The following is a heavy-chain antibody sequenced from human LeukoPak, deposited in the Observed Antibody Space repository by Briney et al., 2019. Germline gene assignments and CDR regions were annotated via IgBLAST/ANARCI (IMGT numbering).Heavy chain of an antibody. Sequence: GGSLRLSCAASGFTFSSYSMNWVRQAPGKGLEWVSSISSSSSYIYYADSVKGRFTLSRDNAKNSLYLQMNSLRAEDTAVYYCARARGSYSFDYWGQGTLVTVSS. CDR2: ISSSSSYI. CDR1: GFTFSSYS. J-gene: IGHJ4*02. V-gene: IGHV3-21*04. D-gene: IGHD3-10*01. CDR3: ARARGSYSFDY.